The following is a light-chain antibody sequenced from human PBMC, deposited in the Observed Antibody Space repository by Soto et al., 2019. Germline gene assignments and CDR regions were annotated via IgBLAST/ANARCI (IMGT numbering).Light chain of an antibody. CDR1: QSVSSSY. J-gene: IGKJ1*01. CDR2: GAS. Sequence: EIVLTQSPGTLSLSPGERATLSCRASQSVSSSYLAWYQQKPGQAPRLLIYGASSRATGIPDRFSGSGSGTDLTLTISRLEPEDFAVYHCQQYGKSPWTFGQGTKVEIK. V-gene: IGKV3-20*01. CDR3: QQYGKSPWT.